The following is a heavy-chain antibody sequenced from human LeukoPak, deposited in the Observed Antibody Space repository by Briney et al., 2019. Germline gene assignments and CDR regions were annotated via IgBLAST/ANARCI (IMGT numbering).Heavy chain of an antibody. V-gene: IGHV3-48*01. D-gene: IGHD1-26*01. CDR1: GFTFSSFS. Sequence: PGGSLRLSCAASGFTFSSFSMTWVRQAPGKGLEWISYISSDSSTIDYADPVKGRFTISGDNAQNSVYLQMISLRGEDTAVYYCATGHYATTLDYWGQGARVTVSS. CDR3: ATGHYATTLDY. J-gene: IGHJ4*02. CDR2: ISSDSSTI.